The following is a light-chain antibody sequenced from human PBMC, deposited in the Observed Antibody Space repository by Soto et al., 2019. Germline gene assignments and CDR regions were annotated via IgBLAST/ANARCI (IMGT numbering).Light chain of an antibody. CDR1: QSVGSD. J-gene: IGKJ1*01. CDR2: AAS. CDR3: QQYNNWTGT. Sequence: EVVMTQSPATLSVSPGERVTLSCRASQSVGSDLAWYQQKPGQAPSLLIFAASTRATDIPARFSGSGSGTELNLTISSLQSEDVAVYYCQQYNNWTGTFGQGTKVEI. V-gene: IGKV3-15*01.